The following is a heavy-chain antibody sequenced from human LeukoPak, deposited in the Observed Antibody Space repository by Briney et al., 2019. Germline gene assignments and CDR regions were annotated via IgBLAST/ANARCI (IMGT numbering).Heavy chain of an antibody. CDR3: ARDFAAAVG. Sequence: GGSLRLSCAASGFTFSNYRMSWVRQVPGKGLEWVANIKQDGSETRYVDSVRGRFIVSRDNAKNSVFLQMNSLRVEDTAIYYCARDFAAAVGWGQGTLVTVSS. CDR1: GFTFSNYR. D-gene: IGHD2-15*01. J-gene: IGHJ4*02. CDR2: IKQDGSET. V-gene: IGHV3-7*01.